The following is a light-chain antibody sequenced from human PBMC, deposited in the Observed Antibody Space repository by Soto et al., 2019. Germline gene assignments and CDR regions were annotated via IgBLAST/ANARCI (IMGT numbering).Light chain of an antibody. V-gene: IGLV2-14*01. J-gene: IGLJ1*01. CDR2: EVT. Sequence: QSALTQPASVSGSPGQSITISCTGTNSDVGVYNHVSWYQQHPGKAPKLMIYEVTYRPSGVSNRFSGSKSGATASLTISGLQAEDEADYFCSSYTSNNTYVFGSGTKLTVL. CDR3: SSYTSNNTYV. CDR1: NSDVGVYNH.